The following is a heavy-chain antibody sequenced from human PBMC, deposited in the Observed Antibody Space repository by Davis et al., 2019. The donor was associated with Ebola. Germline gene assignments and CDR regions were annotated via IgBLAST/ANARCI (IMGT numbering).Heavy chain of an antibody. D-gene: IGHD5-12*01. J-gene: IGHJ6*02. CDR2: IYYSGST. Sequence: MPSETLSLTCAVYGGSISSYYWSWIRQPPGKGLEWIGYIYYSGSTNYNPSLKSRVTISVDTSKNQFSLKLSSVTAADTAVYYCARDSGSGYGGDYYYYYGMDVWGQGTTVTVSS. CDR3: ARDSGSGYGGDYYYYYGMDV. V-gene: IGHV4-59*01. CDR1: GGSISSYY.